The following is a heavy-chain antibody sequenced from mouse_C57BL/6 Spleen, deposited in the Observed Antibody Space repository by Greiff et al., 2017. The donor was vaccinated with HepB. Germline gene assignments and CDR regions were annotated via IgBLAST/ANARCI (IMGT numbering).Heavy chain of an antibody. V-gene: IGHV1-82*01. D-gene: IGHD2-4*01. CDR3: ARRIYYDYDWYFDV. Sequence: VQLQQSGPELVKPGASVKISCKASGYAFSSSWMNWVKQRPGKGLEWIGRIYPGDGDTNYNGKFKGKATLTADKSSSTAYMQLSSLTSEDSAVYCWARRIYYDYDWYFDVWGTGTTVTVSS. J-gene: IGHJ1*03. CDR2: IYPGDGDT. CDR1: GYAFSSSW.